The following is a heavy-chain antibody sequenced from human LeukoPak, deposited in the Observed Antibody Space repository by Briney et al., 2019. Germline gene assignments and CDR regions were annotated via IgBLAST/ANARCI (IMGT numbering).Heavy chain of an antibody. D-gene: IGHD1-26*01. CDR1: GFTFSSYG. J-gene: IGHJ4*02. CDR3: AKDVKRGATSGCLAN. CDR2: IRCDGSNT. V-gene: IGHV3-30*02. Sequence: PGGSLRLSCAASGFTFSSYGMHWVRQAPGKGLEWVAFIRCDGSNTYYADSVKGRFTISRDNSKNTLYLQTNSLRAEDTAVYYCAKDVKRGATSGCLANWGQGTLVTVSP.